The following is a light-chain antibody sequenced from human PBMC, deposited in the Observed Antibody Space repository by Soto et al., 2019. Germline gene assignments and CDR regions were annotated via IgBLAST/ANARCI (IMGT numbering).Light chain of an antibody. V-gene: IGKV1-5*03. Sequence: DIQMTQSPSTLSASVGDRVTITCRASQSIDTALAWYQQRPGKAPNLLIYRASNVESGVPSRFSGSGSGTEFTRAISSLQPDDFATYYCQQYGTLLTFGQGTKLEIK. CDR1: QSIDTA. CDR3: QQYGTLLT. J-gene: IGKJ2*01. CDR2: RAS.